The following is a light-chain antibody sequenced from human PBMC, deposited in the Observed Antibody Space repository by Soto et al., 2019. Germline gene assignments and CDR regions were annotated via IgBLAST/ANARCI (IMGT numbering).Light chain of an antibody. V-gene: IGLV2-14*01. CDR1: SSDVGAYKY. Sequence: QSALTQPASVSGSPGQSITISCTGTSSDVGAYKYVSWYQQHPGKAPKLMIYEVSNRPSGVSNRFSGSKSGNTASLTISGLQAEDEADYYCSSYTSTITVLFGGGTKVTVL. J-gene: IGLJ2*01. CDR3: SSYTSTITVL. CDR2: EVS.